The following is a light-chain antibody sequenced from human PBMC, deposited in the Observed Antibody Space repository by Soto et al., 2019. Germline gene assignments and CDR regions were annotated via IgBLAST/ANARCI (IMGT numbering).Light chain of an antibody. V-gene: IGKV1-33*01. CDR2: DAS. CDR3: QQYESLPLT. J-gene: IGKJ5*01. Sequence: DIQMIQSPSSLSASVGDRVTITCQASQDINKNLIWYQQKPGKAPKLLIYDASDLETGVPSRFSGSGSGTGFTFTISSLQPEDFATYYCQQYESLPLTFGQGTRLDIK. CDR1: QDINKN.